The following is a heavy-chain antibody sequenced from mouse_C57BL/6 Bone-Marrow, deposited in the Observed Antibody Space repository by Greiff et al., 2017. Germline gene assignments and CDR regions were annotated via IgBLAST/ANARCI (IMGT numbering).Heavy chain of an antibody. Sequence: VQLQQPGAELVKPGASVKMSCKASGYTFTDYWMHWVKQRPGQGLEWIGWIDPASSCTNYNQKFKGKATLTVDKSSSTAYMLLSILTSEDSAVYFCACGNYCYYAIAYWGQGTLVTVSA. CDR3: ACGNYCYYAIAY. J-gene: IGHJ3*01. CDR2: IDPASSCT. CDR1: GYTFTDYW. D-gene: IGHD2-12*01. V-gene: IGHV1-69*02.